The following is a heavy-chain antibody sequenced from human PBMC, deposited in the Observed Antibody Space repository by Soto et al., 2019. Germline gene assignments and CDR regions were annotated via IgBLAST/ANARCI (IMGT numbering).Heavy chain of an antibody. D-gene: IGHD3-3*01. V-gene: IGHV1-69*06. CDR3: ARSGPYDFWSGYHYYGMDV. CDR1: GGTFTSYA. J-gene: IGHJ6*02. Sequence: SVKVSCTASGGTFTSYAVRWVRQAPGQGLEWMGGIIPIFGTANYAQKFQGRVTITADKSTSTAYMELSSLRSEDTAVYYCARSGPYDFWSGYHYYGMDVWGQGTTVTVSS. CDR2: IIPIFGTA.